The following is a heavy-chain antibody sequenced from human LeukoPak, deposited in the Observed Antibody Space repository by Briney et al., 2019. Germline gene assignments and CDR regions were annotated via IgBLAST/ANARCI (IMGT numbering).Heavy chain of an antibody. J-gene: IGHJ4*02. CDR3: AREAYYDCSGSLDY. CDR2: VNGRGVST. V-gene: IGHV3-23*01. D-gene: IGHD3-22*01. Sequence: GGSLRLSCAASGFTFSTYAMSWVRQAPGKGLEWVSCVNGRGVSTYYADSVKGRFTISKDNSKNTLYLQMSSLRADDTAIYYCAREAYYDCSGSLDYWGQGTLVTVSS. CDR1: GFTFSTYA.